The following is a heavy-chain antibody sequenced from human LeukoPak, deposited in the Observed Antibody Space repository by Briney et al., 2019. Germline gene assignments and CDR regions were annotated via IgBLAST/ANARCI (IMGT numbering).Heavy chain of an antibody. Sequence: GRSLRLSCAASGFILSTYAMHWVRQAPGKGLEWVAIISYDGNYRNYADSVKGRFTISRDNSKNTLHLQMNSLGAEDTAVYYCARPAPPGGIVYGFHIWGQGTMVTVPS. CDR1: GFILSTYA. CDR2: ISYDGNYR. J-gene: IGHJ3*02. D-gene: IGHD3-16*02. CDR3: ARPAPPGGIVYGFHI. V-gene: IGHV3-30*03.